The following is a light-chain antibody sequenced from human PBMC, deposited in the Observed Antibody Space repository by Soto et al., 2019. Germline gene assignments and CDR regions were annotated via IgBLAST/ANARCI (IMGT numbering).Light chain of an antibody. CDR3: AAWDASLTVV. CDR1: RSNIGSNA. Sequence: QAVVTQSPSASGTPGQRVTISCSGSRSNIGSNAVSWYQQLPGTAPKLLINSDNQRPSGVPDRFSGSKSGTSASLAISGLQSEDEADYYCAAWDASLTVVFGGGTKLTVL. V-gene: IGLV1-44*01. J-gene: IGLJ2*01. CDR2: SDN.